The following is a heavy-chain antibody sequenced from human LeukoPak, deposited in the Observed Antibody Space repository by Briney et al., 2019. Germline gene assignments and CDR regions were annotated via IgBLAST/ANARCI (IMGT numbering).Heavy chain of an antibody. J-gene: IGHJ4*02. V-gene: IGHV4-59*01. CDR1: GGSISSYY. CDR2: IYYTGST. Sequence: PSETLSLTCTVSGGSISSYYCSWLRQPPGKGLGWIGYIYYTGSTNYNPSLKSRVTISVDTSKNQFSLKLSSVTAADTAVYYCARGNSGSYYGFDYWGQGTLVTVSS. D-gene: IGHD1-26*01. CDR3: ARGNSGSYYGFDY.